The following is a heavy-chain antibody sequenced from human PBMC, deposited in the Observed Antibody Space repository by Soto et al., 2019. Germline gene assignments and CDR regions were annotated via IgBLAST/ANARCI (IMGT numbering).Heavy chain of an antibody. CDR1: GFTFSSYA. CDR3: AKDWTAAPGDWFDP. D-gene: IGHD6-13*01. Sequence: LRLSCAASGFTFSSYAMSWVRQAPGKGLEWVSGISGSGGSTYYADSVKGRFTISRDNSKNTLYLQMNSLRAEDTAVYYCAKDWTAAPGDWFDPWGQGTLVTVSS. CDR2: ISGSGGST. V-gene: IGHV3-23*01. J-gene: IGHJ5*02.